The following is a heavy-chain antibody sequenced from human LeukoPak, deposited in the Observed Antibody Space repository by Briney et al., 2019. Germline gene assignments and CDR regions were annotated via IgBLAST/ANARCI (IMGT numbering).Heavy chain of an antibody. J-gene: IGHJ4*02. V-gene: IGHV3-11*06. Sequence: GGSLRLSCAASGFTFSDYYMSWIRQGPGKGLEWVSYISSSSSYTKYADSVKGRFTSSRDNAKNSLYLQMNSLRAEDTAVYYCARARSGSSSNNDYWGQGTLVTVSS. D-gene: IGHD1-26*01. CDR3: ARARSGSSSNNDY. CDR2: ISSSSSYT. CDR1: GFTFSDYY.